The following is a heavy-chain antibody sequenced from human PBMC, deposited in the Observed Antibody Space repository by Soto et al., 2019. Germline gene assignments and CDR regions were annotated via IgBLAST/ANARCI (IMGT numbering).Heavy chain of an antibody. CDR2: ISSSSSTI. V-gene: IGHV3-48*01. J-gene: IGHJ4*02. D-gene: IGHD6-19*01. Sequence: EVQLVESGGGLVQPGGSLRLSRAASGFTFSSYSMNWVRQAPGKGLEWVSYISSSSSTIYYADSVKGRFTISRDNAKNSLYLQMNSLRAEDTAVYYCARRGSGWAVDYWGQGTLVTVSS. CDR1: GFTFSSYS. CDR3: ARRGSGWAVDY.